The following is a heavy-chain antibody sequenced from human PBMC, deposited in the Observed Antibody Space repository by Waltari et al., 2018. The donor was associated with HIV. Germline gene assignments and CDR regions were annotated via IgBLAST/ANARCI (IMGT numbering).Heavy chain of an antibody. CDR1: GFTFSSYG. V-gene: IGHV3-30*18. J-gene: IGHJ6*02. CDR3: AKDTLGYCSSTSCPRMMDV. CDR2: ISNERSNK. Sequence: QVQLVESGGGVVQPGRSLRLPCAASGFTFSSYGMHWVRQAPGKGLEWVAVISNERSNKYDADSVEGRLTLSRDKSKTMLYLQMNSLGAEDTAVYYCAKDTLGYCSSTSCPRMMDVWGQGTTVTVSS. D-gene: IGHD2-2*03.